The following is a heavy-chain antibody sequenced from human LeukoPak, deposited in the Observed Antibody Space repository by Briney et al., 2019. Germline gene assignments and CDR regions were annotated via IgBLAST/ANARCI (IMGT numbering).Heavy chain of an antibody. CDR3: ARARLYSSGLYFDY. J-gene: IGHJ4*02. D-gene: IGHD6-19*01. CDR1: GFTVSNKY. V-gene: IGHV3-53*01. Sequence: GGSLRLSCAASGFTVSNKYMTWVRQVPGKGLEWVSVIYSDGSTYYADSVKGRFTISRDNAKNSLYLQMNSLRVEDTAVYYCARARLYSSGLYFDYWGQGTLVTVSS. CDR2: IYSDGST.